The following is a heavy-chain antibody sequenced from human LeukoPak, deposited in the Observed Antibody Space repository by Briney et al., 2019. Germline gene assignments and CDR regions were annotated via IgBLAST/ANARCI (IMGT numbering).Heavy chain of an antibody. CDR2: ISSSGSTI. CDR1: GFTFSSYE. Sequence: PGRSLRLSCAASGFTFSSYEMNWVRQAPGRGLEWVSYISSSGSTIYYADSVKGRFTISRDNAKNSLYLQMNSLRAEDTAVYYCARSQLWLLGYWGQGTLVTVSS. V-gene: IGHV3-48*03. D-gene: IGHD5-18*01. J-gene: IGHJ4*02. CDR3: ARSQLWLLGY.